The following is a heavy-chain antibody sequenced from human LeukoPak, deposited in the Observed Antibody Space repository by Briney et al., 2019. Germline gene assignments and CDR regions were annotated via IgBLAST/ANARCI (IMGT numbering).Heavy chain of an antibody. D-gene: IGHD6-13*01. J-gene: IGHJ6*03. Sequence: SVKVSCKASGGTFSSYAISWVRQAPGQGLEWMGGIIPIFATANYAQKFQGRVTITADESTSTAYMELSSLRSEDTAVYYCAACYEQQLVREYYYYYMDVWGKGTTVTISS. V-gene: IGHV1-69*01. CDR3: AACYEQQLVREYYYYYMDV. CDR2: IIPIFATA. CDR1: GGTFSSYA.